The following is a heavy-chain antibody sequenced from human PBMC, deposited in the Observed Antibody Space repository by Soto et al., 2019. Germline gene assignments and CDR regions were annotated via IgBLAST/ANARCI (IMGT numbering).Heavy chain of an antibody. CDR2: ISGSGGST. CDR1: GFTFSIYA. D-gene: IGHD4-4*01. V-gene: IGHV3-23*01. J-gene: IGHJ6*02. CDR3: ATTYSMDV. Sequence: EVQLLESGGGLVQPGGSLRLSCAASGFTFSIYAMTWVRQAPGKGLEWVSAISGSGGSTYYADSVKGRFTISRDNSKNTRYLQMSSLRPEDTAVYYCATTYSMDVWGRGTTVTVSS.